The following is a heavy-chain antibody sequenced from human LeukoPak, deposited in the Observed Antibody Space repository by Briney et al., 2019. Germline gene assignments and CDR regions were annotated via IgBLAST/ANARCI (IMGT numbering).Heavy chain of an antibody. Sequence: GGSLRLSCAASGFTFSNYTMKWVRQAPGKGLEWVALIWYDGSNKYYADSVKGRFTISRDNSKNTLYLQMNSLRAEDTALYYCARPLFNYDSSGLTYWGQGTLVTVSS. V-gene: IGHV3-33*08. D-gene: IGHD3-22*01. CDR3: ARPLFNYDSSGLTY. J-gene: IGHJ4*02. CDR1: GFTFSNYT. CDR2: IWYDGSNK.